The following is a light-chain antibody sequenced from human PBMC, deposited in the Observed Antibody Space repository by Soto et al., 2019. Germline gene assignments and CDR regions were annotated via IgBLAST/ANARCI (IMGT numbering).Light chain of an antibody. CDR3: QPSYSTALI. J-gene: IGKJ4*01. CDR1: QSISSY. V-gene: IGKV1-39*01. CDR2: AAS. Sequence: DIQMTQSPSSLSASVGDRVTITCRASQSISSYLNWYQQKPGKAPKLLIYAASSLQSGVPSRFSGSGSGTDFTLTISSLLPEDFATCYCQPSYSTALIFGGGTKV.